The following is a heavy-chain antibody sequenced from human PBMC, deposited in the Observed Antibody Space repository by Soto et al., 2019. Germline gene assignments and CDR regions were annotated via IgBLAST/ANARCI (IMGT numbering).Heavy chain of an antibody. J-gene: IGHJ4*02. CDR3: ARTSLSSGWFPVDY. D-gene: IGHD6-19*01. Sequence: SGPTLVNPTETLTLTCTASGFSLSNARMGVSWIRQPPGKALEWLAHIFSNDEKSYSTSLKSRLTISKDTSKSQVVLTMTNMDPVDTATYYCARTSLSSGWFPVDYWGQGTLVTVSS. CDR2: IFSNDEK. V-gene: IGHV2-26*01. CDR1: GFSLSNARMG.